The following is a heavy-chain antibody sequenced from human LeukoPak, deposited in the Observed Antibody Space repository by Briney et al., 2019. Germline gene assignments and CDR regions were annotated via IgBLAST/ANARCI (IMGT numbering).Heavy chain of an antibody. Sequence: GGSLRLSCAASGFTFSSYSMNWVRQAPGKGLEWVSSISSSSSYIYYADSVKGRFTISRDDAKNSLYLQMNSLRAEDTAVYYCARSAYCSSTSCYPYYFDYWGQGTLVTVSS. J-gene: IGHJ4*02. D-gene: IGHD2-2*01. CDR2: ISSSSSYI. V-gene: IGHV3-21*01. CDR3: ARSAYCSSTSCYPYYFDY. CDR1: GFTFSSYS.